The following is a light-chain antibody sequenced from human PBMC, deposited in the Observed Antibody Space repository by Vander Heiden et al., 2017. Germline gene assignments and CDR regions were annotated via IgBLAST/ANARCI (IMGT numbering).Light chain of an antibody. V-gene: IGLV1-40*01. CDR1: SSTTGAGYD. J-gene: IGLJ1*01. CDR2: GNS. CDR3: QSYDSSLSGYV. Sequence: QSVLTQPPSVSGAPGQGVTIPCTGSSSTTGAGYDVPWSQEPPGTAPNPLIYGNSNPPSGFPDRFSGSNSGSSASLAITGFQAEAEADYYCQSYDSSLSGYVFGTGTKVTVL.